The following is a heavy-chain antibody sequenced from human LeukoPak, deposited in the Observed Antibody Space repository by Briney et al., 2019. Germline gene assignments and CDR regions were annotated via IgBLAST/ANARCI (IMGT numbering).Heavy chain of an antibody. D-gene: IGHD3-10*01. V-gene: IGHV4-34*01. J-gene: IGHJ4*02. CDR1: GGSFSGYY. CDR2: INHSGST. CDR3: ARGRKGITMVRGATDFDW. Sequence: PSETLSLTCAVYGGSFSGYYWSWIRQPPGKGLEWIGEINHSGSTNYNPSLKSRVTISVDTSKNQFSLKLRSVTAADTAVYYCARGRKGITMVRGATDFDWWGQGTLVTVSS.